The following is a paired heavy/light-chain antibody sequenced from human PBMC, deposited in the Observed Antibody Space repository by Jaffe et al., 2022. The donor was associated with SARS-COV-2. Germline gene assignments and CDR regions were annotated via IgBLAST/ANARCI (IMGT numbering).Heavy chain of an antibody. J-gene: IGHJ4*02. V-gene: IGHV3-23*04. CDR3: AKSTLVRGVIFPLYFDC. CDR2: ISAGGGKL. Sequence: EVQVVESGGGLVQPGGSLRLSCAASGFTFSDYAMSWVRQAPGKGLEWVSGISAGGGKLYYADSVKGRFTISRDNSKNTLYLQMNSLRAEDTAVYYCAKSTLVRGVIFPLYFDCWGQGTLVTVSS. CDR1: GFTFSDYA. D-gene: IGHD3-10*01.
Light chain of an antibody. CDR3: QQANSFPYT. J-gene: IGKJ2*01. Sequence: DIQMTQSPSSVSASVGDRVTITCRASQTISSWLAWYQQKPGKAPTLLIYAASSLQSGVPSRFSGSGSGTDFTLTISGLQPEDFATYFCQQANSFPYTFGQGTKLEIK. CDR2: AAS. V-gene: IGKV1-12*01. CDR1: QTISSW.